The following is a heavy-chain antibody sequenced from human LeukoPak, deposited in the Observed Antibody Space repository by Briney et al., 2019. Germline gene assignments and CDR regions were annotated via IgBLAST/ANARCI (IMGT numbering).Heavy chain of an antibody. CDR2: IYYSGST. Sequence: SETLSLTCTVSGGSISSSSYYWGWIRQPPGKGLEWIGSIYYSGSTYYNPSLKSRVTISVDTSKNQFSLKLSSVTAADTAVYYCHAIGNSWFDPWGQGTLVTVSS. CDR1: GGSISSSSYY. D-gene: IGHD1-1*01. J-gene: IGHJ5*02. V-gene: IGHV4-39*01. CDR3: HAIGNSWFDP.